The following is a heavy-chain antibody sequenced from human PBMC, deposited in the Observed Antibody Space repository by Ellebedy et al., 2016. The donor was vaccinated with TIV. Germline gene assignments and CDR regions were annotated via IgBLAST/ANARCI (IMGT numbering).Heavy chain of an antibody. CDR2: INPNSGGT. V-gene: IGHV1-2*02. D-gene: IGHD3-22*01. CDR1: GYTFTGYY. Sequence: APVKVSCXASGYTFTGYYMHWVRQAPGQGLEWMGWINPNSGGTNYAQKFQGRVTMTRDTSISTAYMELSRLRSDDTAVYYCAREYYYDSSGVDYWGQGTLVTVSS. J-gene: IGHJ4*02. CDR3: AREYYYDSSGVDY.